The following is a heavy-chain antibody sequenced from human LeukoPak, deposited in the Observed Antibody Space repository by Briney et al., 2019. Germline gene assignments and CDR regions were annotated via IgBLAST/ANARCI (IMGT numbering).Heavy chain of an antibody. Sequence: PSQTLSLTCPVYGGSISSGSYYWSWIRQPAGKGLEWIERIYTSGSTNYNPSLKSRVTISVDTSQNQFSLKLTSVTAADTAVYYCARVTIFGVVFDPWGQGTLVTVSS. CDR1: GGSISSGSYY. J-gene: IGHJ5*02. D-gene: IGHD3-3*01. CDR2: IYTSGST. CDR3: ARVTIFGVVFDP. V-gene: IGHV4-61*02.